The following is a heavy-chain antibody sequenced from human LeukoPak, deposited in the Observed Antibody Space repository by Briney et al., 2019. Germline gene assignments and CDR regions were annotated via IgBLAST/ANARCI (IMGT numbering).Heavy chain of an antibody. J-gene: IGHJ4*02. V-gene: IGHV4-38-2*01. D-gene: IGHD6-19*01. CDR3: ARQGSGWGEIDY. CDR2: IYYSGST. CDR1: GFTFSDYY. Sequence: GSLRLSCAASGFTFSDYYMSWIRQPPGKGLEWIGSRSIYYSGSTYYNPSLKSRVTISPDTSKNQFSLKLSSVTAADTAVYYCARQGSGWGEIDYWGQGTLVTVSS.